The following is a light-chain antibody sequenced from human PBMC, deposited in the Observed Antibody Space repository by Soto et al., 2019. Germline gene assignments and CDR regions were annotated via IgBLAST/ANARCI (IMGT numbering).Light chain of an antibody. CDR2: GAS. CDR1: QIVYNGY. J-gene: IGKJ1*01. CDR3: QQYVSSPRT. V-gene: IGKV3-20*01. Sequence: ENVLTQSPGTLSLSPGESATLSCRASQIVYNGYLAWYQQKPGQPPRLLIFGASTRASGVPDRFSGSESGTDFTITINRLQPEDFAVYYCQQYVSSPRTFGQGTRVEIK.